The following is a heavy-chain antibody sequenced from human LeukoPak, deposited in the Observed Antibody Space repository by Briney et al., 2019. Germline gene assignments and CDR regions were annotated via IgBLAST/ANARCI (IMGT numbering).Heavy chain of an antibody. V-gene: IGHV1-18*01. CDR3: AKDKASGPYYFDY. J-gene: IGHJ4*02. Sequence: ASVKVSCKASDYTFTSYGVSWVRQAPGQGLEWMGWISAYNGNTNYAQKLQGRLTMTADTSTSTAYMERRSLRSDDTAVYYCAKDKASGPYYFDYWGQGTLVTVSS. CDR1: DYTFTSYG. D-gene: IGHD5-12*01. CDR2: ISAYNGNT.